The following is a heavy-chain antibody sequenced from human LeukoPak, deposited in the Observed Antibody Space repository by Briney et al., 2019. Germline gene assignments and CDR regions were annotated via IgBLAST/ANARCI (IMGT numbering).Heavy chain of an antibody. CDR3: AREGGDIAAASTPYYFDY. Sequence: ASETLSLTCTVSGGSISSYYWSWIRQPPGKGLEWIGYIYYSGSTNYNPSLKSRVTISVDTSKNQFSLKLSSVTAADTAVYYCAREGGDIAAASTPYYFDYWGQGTLVTVSS. CDR1: GGSISSYY. D-gene: IGHD6-13*01. V-gene: IGHV4-59*01. CDR2: IYYSGST. J-gene: IGHJ4*02.